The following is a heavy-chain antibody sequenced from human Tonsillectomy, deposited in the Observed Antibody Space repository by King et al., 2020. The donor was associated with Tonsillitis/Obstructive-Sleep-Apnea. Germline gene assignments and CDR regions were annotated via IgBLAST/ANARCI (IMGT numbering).Heavy chain of an antibody. CDR2: ISWNSGSV. J-gene: IGHJ4*02. D-gene: IGHD2-2*02. CDR3: AKDIYTNPGGFDY. Sequence: VQLVESGGGLVQPGGSLRLSCAASGFTFDDYAMHWVRQAPGKGLEWVSSISWNSGSVDYADSLKGRFAISRDNAKNSLYLQMDSLGAEDTAFYYCAKDIYTNPGGFDYWGPGTLVTVSS. CDR1: GFTFDDYA. V-gene: IGHV3-9*01.